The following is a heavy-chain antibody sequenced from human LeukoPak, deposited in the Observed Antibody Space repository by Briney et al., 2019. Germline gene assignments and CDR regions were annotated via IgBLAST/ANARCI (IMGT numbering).Heavy chain of an antibody. J-gene: IGHJ4*02. CDR3: ARDSLGYFDY. Sequence: SETLSLTCTVSGGSISSYYWSCVRQPPGKGLEWIGYIYYSGSTNYNPSLKSRVTISVDTSKNKFSLKLSAVTAADTAVYYCARDSLGYFDYWGQGTLVTVSS. CDR1: GGSISSYY. CDR2: IYYSGST. V-gene: IGHV4-59*01.